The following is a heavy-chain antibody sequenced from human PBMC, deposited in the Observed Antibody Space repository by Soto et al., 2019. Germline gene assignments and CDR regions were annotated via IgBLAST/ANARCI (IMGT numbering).Heavy chain of an antibody. CDR3: ARDSPKAAAGTQWFDL. V-gene: IGHV3-33*01. D-gene: IGHD6-13*01. Sequence: QPGGSLRLSCAASGFTFSSYGMHWVRQAPGKGLEWVAVIWYDGSNKYYADSVKGRFTISRDNSKNTLYLQMNSLRAEDTAVYYCARDSPKAAAGTQWFDLWGQRTQVTVSS. CDR2: IWYDGSNK. J-gene: IGHJ5*02. CDR1: GFTFSSYG.